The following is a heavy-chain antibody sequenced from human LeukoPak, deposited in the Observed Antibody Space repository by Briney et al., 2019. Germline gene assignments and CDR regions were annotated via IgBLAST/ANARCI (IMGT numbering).Heavy chain of an antibody. Sequence: GVSLKISCVASGFTFNNYAMTWVRQAPGKGLEWVSLISSNGRTTHYAGSVKGRFTISRDNSKNTVYLQINSLRADNTPVYYSPKDLYYIDGDYWGQRTLGTVSS. V-gene: IGHV3-23*01. CDR1: GFTFNNYA. CDR2: ISSNGRTT. CDR3: PKDLYYIDGDY. J-gene: IGHJ4*02. D-gene: IGHD3-10*01.